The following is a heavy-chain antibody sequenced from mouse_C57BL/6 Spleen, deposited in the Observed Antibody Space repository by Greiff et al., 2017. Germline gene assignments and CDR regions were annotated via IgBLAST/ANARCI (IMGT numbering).Heavy chain of an antibody. CDR3: TRRIITTVVATNFDV. Sequence: VQLQQSGAELVRPGASVTLSCKASGYTFTDYEMHWVKQTPVHGLEWIGAIDPETGGTAYNQKFKGKAILTADKSSSTAYMELRSLTSEDSAVYYCTRRIITTVVATNFDVWGTGTTVTVSS. D-gene: IGHD1-1*01. CDR2: IDPETGGT. V-gene: IGHV1-15*01. CDR1: GYTFTDYE. J-gene: IGHJ1*03.